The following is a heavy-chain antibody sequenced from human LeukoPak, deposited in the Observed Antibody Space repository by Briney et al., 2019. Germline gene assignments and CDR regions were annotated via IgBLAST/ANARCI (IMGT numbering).Heavy chain of an antibody. CDR2: IKQDGSEK. CDR1: GFTFSSYW. CDR3: ARDQPTGRGYSGYGETRPFDY. D-gene: IGHD5-12*01. J-gene: IGHJ4*02. Sequence: GGSLRLSCAASGFTFSSYWMSWVRQAPGKGLEWVANIKQDGSEKYYVDSVKGRFTISRDNAKNSLYLQMNSLRAEDTAVYYCARDQPTGRGYSGYGETRPFDYWGQGTLVTVSS. V-gene: IGHV3-7*01.